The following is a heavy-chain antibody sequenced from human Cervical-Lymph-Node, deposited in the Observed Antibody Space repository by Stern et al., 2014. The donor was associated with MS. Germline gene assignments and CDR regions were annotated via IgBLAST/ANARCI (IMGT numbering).Heavy chain of an antibody. CDR1: GGSISTYY. CDR2: ISYSGST. J-gene: IGHJ4*02. V-gene: IGHV4-59*01. Sequence: QVQLQESGPGLVKPSETLSLTCTVSGGSISTYYWTWIRQPPGKGLEWIGDISYSGSTNYNPSLKSRVTISLDTSKNQFSLNLRSVTAADTAVYYCARATLGDLSLIDNLDCWGQGTLVTVSS. D-gene: IGHD3-16*02. CDR3: ARATLGDLSLIDNLDC.